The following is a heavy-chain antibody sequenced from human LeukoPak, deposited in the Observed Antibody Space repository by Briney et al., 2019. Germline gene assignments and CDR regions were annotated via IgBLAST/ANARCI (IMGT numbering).Heavy chain of an antibody. V-gene: IGHV6-1*01. CDR3: ARAPKRYQLLIYFDS. J-gene: IGHJ4*02. CDR2: TYYRSKWYN. CDR1: GDSVSSNSAA. D-gene: IGHD2-2*01. Sequence: SQTLSLTCAISGDSVSSNSAAWNWIRQSPSRGLEWLGRTYYRSKWYNDYAVSVKSRITINPDTSKNQFSLQLNSVTAADTAVYYCARAPKRYQLLIYFDSWGQGTLVTVSS.